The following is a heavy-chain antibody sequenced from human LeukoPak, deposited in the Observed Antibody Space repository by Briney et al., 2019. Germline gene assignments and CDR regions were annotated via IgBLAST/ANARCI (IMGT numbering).Heavy chain of an antibody. J-gene: IGHJ4*02. CDR1: GFTFSSYA. Sequence: GGSLRLSCAASGFTFSSYAMSWVRQAPGKGLEWVSVIYSGGSTYYADSVKGRFTISRDNSKNTLYLQMNSLRAEVTAVYYCVWDSSGYYSANYWGQGTLVTVSS. D-gene: IGHD3-22*01. CDR3: VWDSSGYYSANY. CDR2: IYSGGST. V-gene: IGHV3-53*01.